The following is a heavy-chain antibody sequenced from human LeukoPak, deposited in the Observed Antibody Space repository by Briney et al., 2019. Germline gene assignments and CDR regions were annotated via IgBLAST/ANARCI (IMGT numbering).Heavy chain of an antibody. CDR3: AKDLYRGEDTAMVTFDY. V-gene: IGHV3-9*03. J-gene: IGHJ4*02. D-gene: IGHD5-18*01. CDR2: ISWNSGTI. Sequence: GGSLRLSRAASGFTFDDYAMHWVRQAPGKGLEWVSSISWNSGTIGYADSVKGRFTISRDNAKNSLYLQMNSLRAEDMALYYCAKDLYRGEDTAMVTFDYWGQGTLVTVSS. CDR1: GFTFDDYA.